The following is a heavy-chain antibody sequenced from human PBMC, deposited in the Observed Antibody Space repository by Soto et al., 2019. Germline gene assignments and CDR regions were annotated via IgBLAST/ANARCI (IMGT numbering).Heavy chain of an antibody. Sequence: SETLSLACTFSVGSIISSSYYWDWIRQPPGKGLEWIGSIYYSGSTYYNPSLKSRVTISVDTSKNQFSLKLSSVTAADTAVYYCATYGRGYCSGGSCYKSFDYWGQGTLVTVSS. CDR2: IYYSGST. CDR3: ATYGRGYCSGGSCYKSFDY. D-gene: IGHD2-15*01. J-gene: IGHJ4*02. V-gene: IGHV4-39*01. CDR1: VGSIISSSYY.